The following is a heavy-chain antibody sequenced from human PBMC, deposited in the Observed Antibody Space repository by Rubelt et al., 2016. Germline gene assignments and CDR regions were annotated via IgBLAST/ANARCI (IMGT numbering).Heavy chain of an antibody. V-gene: IGHV3-74*01. Sequence: GKGLVWVSRISSDGNNRRYADSVKGRFTISRDNAKNTLFLQMDSLRAADTALYYCAKLFWWELPDYWGQGTLVTVSS. CDR2: ISSDGNNR. J-gene: IGHJ4*02. D-gene: IGHD2-15*01. CDR3: AKLFWWELPDY.